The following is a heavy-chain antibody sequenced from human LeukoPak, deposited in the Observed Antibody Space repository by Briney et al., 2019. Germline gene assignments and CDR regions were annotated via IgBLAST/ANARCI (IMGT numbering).Heavy chain of an antibody. CDR1: GGSISSYY. V-gene: IGHV4-59*12. CDR2: IYYSGST. J-gene: IGHJ4*02. CDR3: AKDDYSNYADIQPMAPHDY. Sequence: SETLSLTCTVSGGSISSYYWSWIRQPPGKGLEWIGYIYYSGSTNYNPSLKSRVTISVDTSKNQFSLKLSSVTAADTAVYYCAKDDYSNYADIQPMAPHDYWGQGTLVTVSS. D-gene: IGHD4-4*01.